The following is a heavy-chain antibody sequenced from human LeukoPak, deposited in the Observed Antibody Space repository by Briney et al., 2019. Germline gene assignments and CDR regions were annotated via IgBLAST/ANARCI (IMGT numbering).Heavy chain of an antibody. CDR2: IKQDGSEK. Sequence: PGGSLRLSCAASGFTFSNYWMSWVRPAPGKGLEWVANIKQDGSEKYYVDSVKGRLTISRDNAKNSLYLQMNSVRGEDTAVYYCARDRGGFDPWGQGTLVTVSS. CDR3: ARDRGGFDP. J-gene: IGHJ5*02. V-gene: IGHV3-7*01. CDR1: GFTFSNYW.